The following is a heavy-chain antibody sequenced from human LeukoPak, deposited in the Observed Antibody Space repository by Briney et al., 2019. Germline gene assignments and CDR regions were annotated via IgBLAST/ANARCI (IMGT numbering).Heavy chain of an antibody. D-gene: IGHD2-2*01. Sequence: ASVNVSCKASGYTFSTYGITWVRQAPGQGLEWVGRITAYSGNSKYAQELQDRVTMTTDTSTSTAYMELRSLTSDDTAVYYCARDQGYCSSTSCYGVYWGQGTLVTVSS. J-gene: IGHJ4*02. CDR1: GYTFSTYG. CDR2: ITAYSGNS. CDR3: ARDQGYCSSTSCYGVY. V-gene: IGHV1-18*04.